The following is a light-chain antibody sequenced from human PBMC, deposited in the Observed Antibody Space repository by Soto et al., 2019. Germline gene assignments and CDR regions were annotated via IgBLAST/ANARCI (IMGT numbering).Light chain of an antibody. Sequence: DIVLTQSPDSLAVSLGERATIKCKSSQSVLYSGNNRNYLAWYQQKSGQAPKLLIYWASTRESGVPERFSGSWSGTDLTLTISSLQAEDVAIYYCHQYDGTRTFGQGTKVEVK. CDR3: HQYDGTRT. CDR1: QSVLYSGNNRNY. V-gene: IGKV4-1*01. CDR2: WAS. J-gene: IGKJ1*01.